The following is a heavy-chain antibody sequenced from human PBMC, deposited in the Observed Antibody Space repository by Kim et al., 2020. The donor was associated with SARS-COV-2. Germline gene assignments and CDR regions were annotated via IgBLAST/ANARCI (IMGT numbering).Heavy chain of an antibody. CDR2: INPSGGST. CDR1: GYTFTSYY. D-gene: IGHD2-15*01. Sequence: ASVKVSCKASGYTFTSYYMHWVRQAPGQGLEWMGIINPSGGSTSYAQKFQGRVTMTRDTSTSTVYMELSSLRSEDTAVYYCARGYCSGGSCAKVMGYWGQGTLVTVSS. CDR3: ARGYCSGGSCAKVMGY. J-gene: IGHJ4*02. V-gene: IGHV1-46*01.